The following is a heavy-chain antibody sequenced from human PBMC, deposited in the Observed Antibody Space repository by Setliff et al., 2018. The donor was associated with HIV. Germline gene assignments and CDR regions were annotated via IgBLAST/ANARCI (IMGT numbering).Heavy chain of an antibody. Sequence: ASVKVSCKTSGYTFTDYYMHWVQQAPGKGLEWMGHVDPENGESIYAEKFQGRVTIRADRSVDTVYMEVSSLIYEDTAVYDCATDHGGDYGNAFDIWGQGTMVTVSS. CDR2: VDPENGES. CDR3: ATDHGGDYGNAFDI. CDR1: GYTFTDYY. D-gene: IGHD4-17*01. J-gene: IGHJ3*02. V-gene: IGHV1-69-2*01.